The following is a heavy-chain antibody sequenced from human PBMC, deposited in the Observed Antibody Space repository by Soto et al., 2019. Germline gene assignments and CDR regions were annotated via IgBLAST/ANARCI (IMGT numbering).Heavy chain of an antibody. V-gene: IGHV1-3*01. J-gene: IGHJ5*02. CDR2: INAGNGNT. CDR3: ARDYLVASTAGPLNWLDP. D-gene: IGHD5-12*01. Sequence: SVNGSCKASGYTFTSYSMHWVRQAPGQRLEWMGRINAGNGNTTYLQKFQGRVTITRDTSASTAYMELSSLRSEDTAVYYCARDYLVASTAGPLNWLDPWGQGTLVTVSS. CDR1: GYTFTSYS.